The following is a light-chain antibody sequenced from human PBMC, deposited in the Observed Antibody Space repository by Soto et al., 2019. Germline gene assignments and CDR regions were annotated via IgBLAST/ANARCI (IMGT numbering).Light chain of an antibody. J-gene: IGLJ2*01. CDR3: SSFTSNTTPHVV. Sequence: QSVLTQTASVSGSPGQSITISCTGTDSDIGGYNYVSWYQQHPGKAPKLMIYGVSNRPSGVSNRFSGSKSGNTASLTISGLQADDEANYYYSSFTSNTTPHVVFGGGTKVTVL. CDR1: DSDIGGYNY. CDR2: GVS. V-gene: IGLV2-14*01.